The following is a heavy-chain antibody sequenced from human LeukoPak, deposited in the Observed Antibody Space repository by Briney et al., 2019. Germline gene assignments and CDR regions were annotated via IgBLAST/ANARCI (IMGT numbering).Heavy chain of an antibody. J-gene: IGHJ4*02. CDR2: ISGSGGST. CDR3: AKALRYFDWPGIPPTDYFDY. D-gene: IGHD3-9*01. V-gene: IGHV3-23*01. Sequence: GGSLRLSCAASGFTFSSYAMSWVRQAPGKGLEWVSAISGSGGSTYYADSVKGRFTISRDNSKNTLYLQMNSLRAEDTAVYYCAKALRYFDWPGIPPTDYFDYWGQGTLVTVSS. CDR1: GFTFSSYA.